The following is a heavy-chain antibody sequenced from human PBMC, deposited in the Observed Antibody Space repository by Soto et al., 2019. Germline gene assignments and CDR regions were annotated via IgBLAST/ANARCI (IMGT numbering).Heavy chain of an antibody. V-gene: IGHV4-59*01. CDR2: LYNTGST. Sequence: QVRLQESGPGLVKPSETLSLTCTVSGGSISRYYWSWIRQPPGKGLEWIGYLYNTGSTIYNPSLKSRVTISVDTSKNQFSLKLNSVTAADTAVYYCARDLWGYCGTDCYPLDVWCPGTTVTDSS. D-gene: IGHD2-21*02. CDR3: ARDLWGYCGTDCYPLDV. J-gene: IGHJ6*02. CDR1: GGSISRYY.